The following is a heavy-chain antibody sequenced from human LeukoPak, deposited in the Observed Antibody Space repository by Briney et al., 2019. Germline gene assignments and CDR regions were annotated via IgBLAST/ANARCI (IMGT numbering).Heavy chain of an antibody. V-gene: IGHV3-66*01. Sequence: GGSLRLSCAASGFTVSSNYMSWVRQAPGKGLEWVSVIYSGGSTYYADSVKGRFTISRDNSKNTLYLQMNSLRAEDTAVYYCAREDYGRSRYYYGMGVWGQGTTVTVSS. CDR2: IYSGGST. J-gene: IGHJ6*02. CDR1: GFTVSSNY. CDR3: AREDYGRSRYYYGMGV. D-gene: IGHD4-17*01.